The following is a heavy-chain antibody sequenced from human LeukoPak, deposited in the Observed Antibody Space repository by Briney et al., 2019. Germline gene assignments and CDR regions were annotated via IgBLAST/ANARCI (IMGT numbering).Heavy chain of an antibody. J-gene: IGHJ4*02. D-gene: IGHD4-23*01. CDR2: ISSSGSTI. CDR3: ARDRGFYGGGYFDY. CDR1: GFTFSSYE. V-gene: IGHV3-48*03. Sequence: QPGGSLRLSCAASGFTFSSYEMNWVRQAPGKGLEWGSYISSSGSTIYYADSVKGRFTISRDNAKNSLYLQMNSLRAEDTAVYYCARDRGFYGGGYFDYWGQGTLVTVSS.